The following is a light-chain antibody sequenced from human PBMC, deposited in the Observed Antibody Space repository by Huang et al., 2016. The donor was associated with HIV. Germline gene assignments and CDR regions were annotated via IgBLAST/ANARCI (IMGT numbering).Light chain of an antibody. J-gene: IGKJ1*01. V-gene: IGKV3-15*01. CDR2: GAS. Sequence: EIVMTQSPATLSVSPWERATLSCRASQSVSTNLAWYQQKPGQAPRLLIYGASPRATGIPARVSGSGSGTDFTLTISSLQSEDFAVYYCQHYNNWPPWTFGQGTKVEIK. CDR1: QSVSTN. CDR3: QHYNNWPPWT.